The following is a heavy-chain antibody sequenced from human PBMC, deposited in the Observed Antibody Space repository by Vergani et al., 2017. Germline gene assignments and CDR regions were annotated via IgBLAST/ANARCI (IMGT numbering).Heavy chain of an antibody. Sequence: QVQLVESGGGVVQPGGSLRLSCAASGFTFNSYGMHWVRQAPGKGLECVASIRSDESRRYYGDSMEGPFTISRDNSKNTLFLQMNSLRTEDTAVYYCAKVKSGYDQDGFDIWGQGTLVTVSS. CDR3: AKVKSGYDQDGFDI. V-gene: IGHV3-30*02. D-gene: IGHD5-12*01. J-gene: IGHJ3*02. CDR2: IRSDESRR. CDR1: GFTFNSYG.